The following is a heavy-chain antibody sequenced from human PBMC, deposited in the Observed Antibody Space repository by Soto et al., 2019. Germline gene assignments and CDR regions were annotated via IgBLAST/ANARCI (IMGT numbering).Heavy chain of an antibody. CDR2: IYHSGST. Sequence: SETLSLTXAVSGGSISSGGYSWSWIRQPPGKGLEWIGYIYHSGSTYYNPSLKSRVTISVDRSKNQFSLKLSSVTAADTAVYYCARCPTRGYDILTGYYHDAFDIWGQGTMVTVSS. J-gene: IGHJ3*02. CDR3: ARCPTRGYDILTGYYHDAFDI. D-gene: IGHD3-9*01. CDR1: GGSISSGGYS. V-gene: IGHV4-30-2*01.